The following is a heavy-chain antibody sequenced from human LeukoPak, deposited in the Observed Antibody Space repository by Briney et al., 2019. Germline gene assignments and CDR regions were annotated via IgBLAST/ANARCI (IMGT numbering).Heavy chain of an antibody. V-gene: IGHV4-59*08. CDR2: IYFNGNT. D-gene: IGHD4-23*01. Sequence: SETLSLTCTVSGASITSNYWNWIRQAPGEGLEWIGYIYFNGNTIYSDSLRSRVTISVDTSKNQFSPTLTSVTAADTARYFCAGLQTHGGNYIDHWGQGILVTVPS. CDR3: AGLQTHGGNYIDH. CDR1: GASITSNY. J-gene: IGHJ4*02.